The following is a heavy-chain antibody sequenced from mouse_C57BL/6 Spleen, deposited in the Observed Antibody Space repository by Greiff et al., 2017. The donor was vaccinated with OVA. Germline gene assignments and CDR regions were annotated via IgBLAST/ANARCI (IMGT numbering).Heavy chain of an antibody. CDR3: ARSNDGYYGYFDV. CDR2: IYIGNGYT. CDR1: GYTFTSYG. Sequence: EVKVEESGAELVRPGSSVKMSCKTSGYTFTSYGINWVKQRPGQGLEWIGYIYIGNGYTEYNEKFKGKATLTSDTSSSTAYMQLSSLTSEDSAIYFCARSNDGYYGYFDVWGTGTTVTVSS. V-gene: IGHV1-58*01. D-gene: IGHD2-3*01. J-gene: IGHJ1*03.